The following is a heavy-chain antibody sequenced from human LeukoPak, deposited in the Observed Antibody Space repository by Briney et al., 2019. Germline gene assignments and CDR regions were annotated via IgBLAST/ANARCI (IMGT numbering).Heavy chain of an antibody. CDR3: ARDMSSGWYPGGAFDI. J-gene: IGHJ3*02. D-gene: IGHD6-19*01. CDR1: GGTFSSYA. CDR2: IIPIFGTA. Sequence: SVKVSCKASGGTFSSYAISWVRQAPGQGLEWMGGIIPIFGTANYAQKFQGRVTITTDESTSTAYMELSSLRSEDTAVYYCARDMSSGWYPGGAFDIWGQGTMVTVSS. V-gene: IGHV1-69*05.